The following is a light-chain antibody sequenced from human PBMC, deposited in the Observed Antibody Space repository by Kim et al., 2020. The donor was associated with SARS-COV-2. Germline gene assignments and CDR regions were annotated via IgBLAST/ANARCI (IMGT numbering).Light chain of an antibody. CDR2: GKD. V-gene: IGLV3-19*01. CDR1: SLRSYY. CDR3: NSRDSNDFVV. Sequence: SSELTQDTAVSVALGQTVRITCQGDSLRSYYATWYQQKPGQAQKVVMYGKDNRPSGVPDRFSGSSSGNTAYLTITGPQAGDEADYYCNSRDSNDFVVFGGGTQLTVL. J-gene: IGLJ2*01.